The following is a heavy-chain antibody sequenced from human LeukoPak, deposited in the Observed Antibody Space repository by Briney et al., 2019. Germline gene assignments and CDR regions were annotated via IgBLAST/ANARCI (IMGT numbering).Heavy chain of an antibody. V-gene: IGHV4-59*08. D-gene: IGHD3-10*01. CDR3: ARHLDYYGSGIYEY. CDR2: IHYSGIT. CDR1: GDSISSYF. J-gene: IGHJ4*02. Sequence: SETLSLTCTVSGDSISSYFWSWIGLPAGKGLEGVGYIHYSGITNYNPSLKSRVTISVDTSKNQFSLKLSSVTAADTAVYYCARHLDYYGSGIYEYWGQGTLVTVSS.